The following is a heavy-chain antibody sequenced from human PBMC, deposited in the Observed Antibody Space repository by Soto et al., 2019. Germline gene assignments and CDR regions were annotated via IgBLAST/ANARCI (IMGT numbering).Heavy chain of an antibody. CDR3: VSPPPPSDFWSGYYFPYYYYMDV. CDR1: GFTFSNAW. CDR2: IKSKTDGGTT. Sequence: GGSLRLSCAASGFTFSNAWMSWVRQAPGKGLEWVGRIKSKTDGGTTDYAAPVKGRFTISRDDSKNTLYLQMNSRKNADTAVYYFVSPPPPSDFWSGYYFPYYYYMDVWGKGTTVTVSS. J-gene: IGHJ6*03. D-gene: IGHD3-3*01. V-gene: IGHV3-15*01.